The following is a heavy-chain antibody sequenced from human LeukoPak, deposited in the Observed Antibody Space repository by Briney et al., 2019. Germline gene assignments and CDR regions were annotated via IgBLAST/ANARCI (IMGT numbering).Heavy chain of an antibody. J-gene: IGHJ3*02. Sequence: SVKVSCKASGGTFSSYAISWVRQAPGQGLEWMGRIIPILGIANYAQKFQGRVTITADKSTSTAYMELSRLRSDDTAVYYCAREKYYRKSLDIWGQGTMVTVSS. D-gene: IGHD3-10*01. CDR1: GGTFSSYA. CDR3: AREKYYRKSLDI. CDR2: IIPILGIA. V-gene: IGHV1-69*04.